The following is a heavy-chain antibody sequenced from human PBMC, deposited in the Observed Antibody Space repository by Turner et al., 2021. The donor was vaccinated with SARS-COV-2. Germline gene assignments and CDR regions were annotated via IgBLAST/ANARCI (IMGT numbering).Heavy chain of an antibody. CDR3: AVLEMATITDAFDI. CDR1: GYTFTGYY. D-gene: IGHD5-12*01. V-gene: IGHV1-2*02. Sequence: QVQLVQSGAEVKKPGASVKVSCKASGYTFTGYYMHWVRQAPGQGREWMGWINPNSGGTNYAQKFQGRVTMTRDTSISTAYMELSRLRSDDTAVYYCAVLEMATITDAFDIWGQGKMVTVSS. J-gene: IGHJ3*02. CDR2: INPNSGGT.